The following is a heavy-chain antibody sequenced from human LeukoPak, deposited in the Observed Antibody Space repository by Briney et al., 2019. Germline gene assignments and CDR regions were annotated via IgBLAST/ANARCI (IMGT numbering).Heavy chain of an antibody. Sequence: GSLRLSCAASGFTFSSYSMNWVRQAPGKGLEWIGEINHSGSTNYNPSLKSRVTISVDTSKNQFSLKLSSVTAADTAVYYCMAEPENSSGYIQHWGQGTLVTVSS. CDR2: INHSGST. J-gene: IGHJ1*01. CDR3: MAEPENSSGYIQH. CDR1: GFTFSSYS. D-gene: IGHD3-22*01. V-gene: IGHV4-34*08.